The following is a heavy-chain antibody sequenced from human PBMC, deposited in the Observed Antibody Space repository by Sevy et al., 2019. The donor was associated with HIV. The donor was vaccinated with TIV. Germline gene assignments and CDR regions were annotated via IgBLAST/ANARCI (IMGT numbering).Heavy chain of an antibody. Sequence: ASVKVSCKTSGDIYNNDGIAWVRQAPGQGLEWMGGIIPFLSSVNYAQKFRDRITITSDKSTATVFLELRSLGSEDTAIYDCARDKERQEVFGVMSGVGYLDLWGQGTLVTVSS. D-gene: IGHD3-3*01. CDR3: ARDKERQEVFGVMSGVGYLDL. CDR2: IIPFLSSV. CDR1: GDIYNNDG. J-gene: IGHJ4*02. V-gene: IGHV1-69*06.